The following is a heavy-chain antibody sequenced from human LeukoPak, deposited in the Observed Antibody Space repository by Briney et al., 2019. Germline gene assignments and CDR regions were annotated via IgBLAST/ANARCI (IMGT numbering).Heavy chain of an antibody. CDR2: IKSKTDGGTT. CDR1: GFPFSNAW. Sequence: GGSLRLSCAASGFPFSNAWMSWVRQAPGKGLEWVGRIKSKTDGGTTDYAAPVKGRFTISRDDSKNTLYLQMNSLKTEDTAVYYCTTAYLYYYDSSGYYFFDYWGQGTLVTVSS. J-gene: IGHJ4*02. D-gene: IGHD3-22*01. V-gene: IGHV3-15*01. CDR3: TTAYLYYYDSSGYYFFDY.